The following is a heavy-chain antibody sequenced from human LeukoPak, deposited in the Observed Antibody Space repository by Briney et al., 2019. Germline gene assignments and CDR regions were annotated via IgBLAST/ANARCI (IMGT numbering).Heavy chain of an antibody. J-gene: IGHJ5*02. CDR1: GYTFTSYG. D-gene: IGHD6-19*01. V-gene: IGHV1-69*06. CDR2: IIPIFGTA. Sequence: GASVKVSCKASGYTFTSYGISWVRQAPGQGLEWMGGIIPIFGTANYAQKFQGRVTITADKSTSTAYMELSSLRSEDTAVYYCARARRAEYSSGWYWFDPWGQGTLVTVSS. CDR3: ARARRAEYSSGWYWFDP.